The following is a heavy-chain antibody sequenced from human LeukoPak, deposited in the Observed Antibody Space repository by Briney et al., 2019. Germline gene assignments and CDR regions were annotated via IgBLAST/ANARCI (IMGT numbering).Heavy chain of an antibody. D-gene: IGHD4-23*01. CDR2: IIPIFGTA. V-gene: IGHV1-69*13. Sequence: ASVKVSCKASGGTFSSYAISWVRQAPGQGLEWMGGIIPIFGTANYAQKFQGRVTITADESTSTAYMELSSLRSEDTAVYYCARAAYGGKIYSYYYCMDVWGKGTTVTVSS. J-gene: IGHJ6*03. CDR1: GGTFSSYA. CDR3: ARAAYGGKIYSYYYCMDV.